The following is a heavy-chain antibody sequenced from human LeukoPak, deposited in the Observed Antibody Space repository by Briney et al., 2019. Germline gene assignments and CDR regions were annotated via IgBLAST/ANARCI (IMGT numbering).Heavy chain of an antibody. J-gene: IGHJ4*02. CDR2: INHSGST. CDR3: ARGPMITFGGVIGNFDY. D-gene: IGHD3-16*02. Sequence: SETLSLTCTVSGGSIRSSYYYWGWIRQPPGKGLEWIGEINHSGSTNYNPSLESRVTISVDTSKNQFSLKLSSVTAADTAVYYCARGPMITFGGVIGNFDYWGQGTLVTVSS. CDR1: GGSIRSSYYY. V-gene: IGHV4-39*07.